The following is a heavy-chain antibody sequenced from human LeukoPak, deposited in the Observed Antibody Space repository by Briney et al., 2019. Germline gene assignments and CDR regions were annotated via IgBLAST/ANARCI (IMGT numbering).Heavy chain of an antibody. CDR1: GGSISSYY. V-gene: IGHV4-59*08. J-gene: IGHJ6*03. D-gene: IGHD5-18*01. Sequence: SETLSLTCTVSGGSISSYYWSWIRQPPGKGLEWIGYIYYSGSTNYNPSLNSRVTISVDTSKNQFSLKLSSVTAADTAVYYCARQMDTAMVTGHYYYYMDVWGKGTTVTVSS. CDR3: ARQMDTAMVTGHYYYYMDV. CDR2: IYYSGST.